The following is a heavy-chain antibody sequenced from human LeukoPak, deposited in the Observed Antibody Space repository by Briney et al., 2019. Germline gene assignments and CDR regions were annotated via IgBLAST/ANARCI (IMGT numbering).Heavy chain of an antibody. J-gene: IGHJ4*02. V-gene: IGHV3-53*01. CDR1: GFTVSRNY. CDR2: IYSGGST. D-gene: IGHD3-22*01. Sequence: GGSLRLSCAASGFTVSRNYMTWVRQAPGKGLEWVSVIYSGGSTYYADSVKGRFTISRDNSKNTLYLQMSSLRDEDTAVYYCAKVPGYYYDSSGSYFDYWGQGTLVTVPS. CDR3: AKVPGYYYDSSGSYFDY.